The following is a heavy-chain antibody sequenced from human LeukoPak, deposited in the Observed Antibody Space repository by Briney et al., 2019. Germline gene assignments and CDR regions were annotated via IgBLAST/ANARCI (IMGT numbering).Heavy chain of an antibody. J-gene: IGHJ4*02. CDR1: GGSISSYY. D-gene: IGHD3-22*01. CDR3: ARSLSGYYPFDY. CDR2: IYYSGST. Sequence: SETLSLTCTVSGGSISSYYWSWIRQPPGKGLEWIGYIYYSGSTNYNPSLKSRVTISVDTFKNQFSLKLSSVTAADTAVYYCARSLSGYYPFDYWGQGTLVTVSS. V-gene: IGHV4-59*01.